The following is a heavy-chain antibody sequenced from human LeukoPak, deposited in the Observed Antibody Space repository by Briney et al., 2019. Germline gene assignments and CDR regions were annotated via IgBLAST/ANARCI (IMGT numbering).Heavy chain of an antibody. CDR3: ARGSGSFSGGFDY. V-gene: IGHV3-33*01. CDR1: GFTFSSYG. J-gene: IGHJ4*02. CDR2: IWSDGTNK. Sequence: GGSLRLSCAASGFTFSSYGMHWVRQTPGKGLEWVAVIWSDGTNKYYADSVKGRFTISRDNSKNTLYLQMNSLRAEDTVVYYCARGSGSFSGGFDYWGQGTLVTVSS. D-gene: IGHD1-26*01.